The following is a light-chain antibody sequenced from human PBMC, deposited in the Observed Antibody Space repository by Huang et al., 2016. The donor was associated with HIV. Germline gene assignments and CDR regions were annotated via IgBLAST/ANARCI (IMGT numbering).Light chain of an antibody. J-gene: IGKJ1*01. V-gene: IGKV4-1*01. Sequence: DIVMTQSPDSLAVSLGERATINCTSSQSVLYDSDNKNYLAWYQQRPGQSPKVLIYWASTRESGVPDRFSGSGSGTDFTPTINSLQSEDVAVYYCQQYYSSPAFGQGTKVEI. CDR2: WAS. CDR3: QQYYSSPA. CDR1: QSVLYDSDNKNY.